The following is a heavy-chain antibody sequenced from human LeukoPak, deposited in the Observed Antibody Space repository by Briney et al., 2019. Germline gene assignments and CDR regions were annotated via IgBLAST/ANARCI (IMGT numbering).Heavy chain of an antibody. D-gene: IGHD6-19*01. CDR1: GFTFSTYA. Sequence: GGSLRLSCAASGFTFSTYAMHWVRQAPGKGLEYVSAIGSNGGSTYYANSVKGRFTISRDNSKNTLYLQMGSLRAEDMAVYYCARQVGAYTSAGMDVWGQGTTVTVSS. V-gene: IGHV3-64*01. CDR3: ARQVGAYTSAGMDV. CDR2: IGSNGGST. J-gene: IGHJ6*02.